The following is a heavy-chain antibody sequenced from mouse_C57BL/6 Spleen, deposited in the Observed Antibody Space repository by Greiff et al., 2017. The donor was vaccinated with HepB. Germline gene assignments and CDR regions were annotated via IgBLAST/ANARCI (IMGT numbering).Heavy chain of an antibody. D-gene: IGHD2-4*01. V-gene: IGHV5-4*01. J-gene: IGHJ3*01. Sequence: EVNVVESGGGLVKPGGSLKLSCAASGFTFSSYAMSWVRQTPEKRLEWVATISDGGSYTYYPDNVKGRFTISRDNAKNNLYLQMSHLKSEDTAMYYCAREGDYGAWFAYWGQGTLVTVSA. CDR3: AREGDYGAWFAY. CDR2: ISDGGSYT. CDR1: GFTFSSYA.